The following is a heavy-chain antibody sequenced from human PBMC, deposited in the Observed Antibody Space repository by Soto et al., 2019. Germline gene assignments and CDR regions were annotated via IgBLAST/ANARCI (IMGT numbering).Heavy chain of an antibody. CDR1: GFVFSRFG. V-gene: IGHV3-33*08. CDR3: XXXXXXXXXXXXXXYXXDX. CDR2: IWYDGNNK. J-gene: IGHJ6*02. Sequence: QVQLVESGGGVVQPGESLRLACEASGFVFSRFGMHWVRQAPGKGLEWVAVIWYDGNNKYYGDSVKGRFTISRDNPKNTVYLQMSRLGXXXXXXXXXXXXXXXXXXXXXXXYXXDXWGQGTTVTVXS.